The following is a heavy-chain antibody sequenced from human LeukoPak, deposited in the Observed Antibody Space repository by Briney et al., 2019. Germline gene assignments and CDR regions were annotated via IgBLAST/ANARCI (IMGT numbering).Heavy chain of an antibody. CDR1: GFTFSSYS. CDR3: ARGGMIYYDSSGYYYFDY. V-gene: IGHV3-21*01. D-gene: IGHD3-22*01. J-gene: IGHJ4*02. CDR2: ISSSSSYI. Sequence: KPGGSLRLSCAASGFTFSSYSMNWVRQAPGKGLEWVSSISSSSSYIYYADSVKGRFTISRDNAKNSLYLQMNSLRAEDTAVYYCARGGMIYYDSSGYYYFDYWGQGTLVTVSS.